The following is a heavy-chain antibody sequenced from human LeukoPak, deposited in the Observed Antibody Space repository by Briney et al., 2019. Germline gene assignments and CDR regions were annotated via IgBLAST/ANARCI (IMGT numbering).Heavy chain of an antibody. CDR3: VREGFFDY. J-gene: IGHJ4*02. V-gene: IGHV3-7*01. CDR1: GFTFSSYW. CDR2: IKQDGSEK. Sequence: PGGSLRLSCAASGFTFSSYWMSWVRQAPGKGLVWVANIKQDGSEKYYVDSVKGRFTISRDNVKNTLYLQMNSLRAEDTAVYYCVREGFFDYWGQGALVTVSS.